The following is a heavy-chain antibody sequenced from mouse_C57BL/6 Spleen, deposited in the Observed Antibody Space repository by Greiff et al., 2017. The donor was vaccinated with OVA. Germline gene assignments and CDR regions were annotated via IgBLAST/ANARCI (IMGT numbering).Heavy chain of an antibody. D-gene: IGHD2-3*01. J-gene: IGHJ4*01. CDR2: IYPGSGST. CDR3: ARADGYYGYYAMDY. V-gene: IGHV1-55*01. CDR1: GYTFTSYW. Sequence: QVQLKQPGAELVKPGASVKMSCKASGYTFTSYWITWVKQRPGQGLEWIGDIYPGSGSTNYNEKFKSKATLTVDTSSSTAYMQLSSLTSEDSAVYYCARADGYYGYYAMDYWGQGTSVTVSS.